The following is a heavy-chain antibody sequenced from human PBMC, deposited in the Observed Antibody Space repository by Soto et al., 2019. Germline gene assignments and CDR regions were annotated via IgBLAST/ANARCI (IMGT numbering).Heavy chain of an antibody. CDR3: ARAVASPDHYFDY. V-gene: IGHV1-2*02. J-gene: IGHJ4*02. Sequence: ASVKVSCKASGYTFTGYYMHWVRQAPGQGLEWMGWINPNSGGTNYAQKFQGRVTMTRDTSISTAYMELSRLRSDDTAVYYCARAVASPDHYFDYWGQGTLVTVSS. D-gene: IGHD5-12*01. CDR2: INPNSGGT. CDR1: GYTFTGYY.